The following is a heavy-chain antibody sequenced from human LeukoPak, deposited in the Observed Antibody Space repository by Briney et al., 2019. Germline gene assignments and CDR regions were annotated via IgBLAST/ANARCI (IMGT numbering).Heavy chain of an antibody. Sequence: SETLSLTCTVSGGSISSSSYYWGWIRQPPGKGLEWIGSIYYSGSTYYNPSLKSRVTIPVDTSKNQFSLKLSSVTAADTAVYYCARRSGNNFDYWGQGTLVTVSS. V-gene: IGHV4-39*01. CDR2: IYYSGST. D-gene: IGHD1-14*01. J-gene: IGHJ4*02. CDR1: GGSISSSSYY. CDR3: ARRSGNNFDY.